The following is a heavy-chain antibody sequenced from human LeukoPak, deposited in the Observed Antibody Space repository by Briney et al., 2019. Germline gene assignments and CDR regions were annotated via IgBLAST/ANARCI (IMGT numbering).Heavy chain of an antibody. V-gene: IGHV4-39*01. CDR2: IYYSGST. CDR3: ASAITIFGVVTYFDY. J-gene: IGHJ4*02. D-gene: IGHD3-3*01. Sequence: SETLSLTCTVSGGSISSSSYYWGWIRQPPGKGLEWIGSIYYSGSTYYNPSLKSRVTISVDTSKNQFSLKLSSVTAADTAVYYCASAITIFGVVTYFDYWGQGTLVTVSS. CDR1: GGSISSSSYY.